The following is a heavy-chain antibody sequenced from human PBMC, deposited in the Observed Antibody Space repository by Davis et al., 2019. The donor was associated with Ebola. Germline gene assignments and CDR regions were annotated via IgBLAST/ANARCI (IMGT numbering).Heavy chain of an antibody. CDR1: GFTFSSYW. CDR3: TSSSYSGSYYRDY. J-gene: IGHJ4*02. V-gene: IGHV3-73*01. Sequence: GGSLRLSCVASGFTFSSYWMHWVRQASGKGLEWVGRIRSKANSYATAYAASVKGRFTISRDDSKNTAYLQMNSLKTEDTAVYYCTSSSYSGSYYRDYWGQGTLVTVSS. D-gene: IGHD1-26*01. CDR2: IRSKANSYAT.